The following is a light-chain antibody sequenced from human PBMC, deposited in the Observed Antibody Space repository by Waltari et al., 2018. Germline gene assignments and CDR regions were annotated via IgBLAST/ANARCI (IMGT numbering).Light chain of an antibody. CDR2: GVS. V-gene: IGKV3-20*01. Sequence: DIVLTQSPGTLSLSPGERATLSCRASQSVSSSYLAWYQQKPGQAPRLLIYGVSSRATGIPDRFSGSGSGTDFTLTISRLEPEDFAVYYCQQYGSSAITFGQGTRLEIK. CDR3: QQYGSSAIT. J-gene: IGKJ5*01. CDR1: QSVSSSY.